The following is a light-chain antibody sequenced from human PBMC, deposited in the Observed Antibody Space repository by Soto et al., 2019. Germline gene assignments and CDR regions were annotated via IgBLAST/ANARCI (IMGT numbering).Light chain of an antibody. J-gene: IGKJ5*01. CDR3: QQYGSSPIT. V-gene: IGKV3-20*01. CDR2: AVS. CDR1: QSVGSSY. Sequence: EIVLTQSPGTLSLSPGERATLSCRASQSVGSSYLAWYQQKPGQAPRLLIYAVSSRATGIPDRFSGSGSGTDLTLTINRLEPEDFAAYYCQQYGSSPITFGQGTRLEIK.